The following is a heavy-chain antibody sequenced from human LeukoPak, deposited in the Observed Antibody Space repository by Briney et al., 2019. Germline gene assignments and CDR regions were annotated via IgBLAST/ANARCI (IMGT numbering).Heavy chain of an antibody. CDR3: AKDFKWAFDI. Sequence: PGGSLRLSCAASGFTFSSYAMHWVRQAPGKGLEWVAVISYDGSNKYYADSVKGRFTISRDNSKNTLYLQMNSLRAEDTAVYYCAKDFKWAFDIWGQGTMVTVSS. CDR1: GFTFSSYA. J-gene: IGHJ3*02. D-gene: IGHD2-8*01. CDR2: ISYDGSNK. V-gene: IGHV3-30*04.